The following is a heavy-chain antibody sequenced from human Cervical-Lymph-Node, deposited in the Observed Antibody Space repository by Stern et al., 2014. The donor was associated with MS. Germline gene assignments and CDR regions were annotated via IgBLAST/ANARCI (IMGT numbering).Heavy chain of an antibody. CDR1: GFTFRRSD. CDR3: ARESAHISPYLEY. D-gene: IGHD6-25*01. V-gene: IGHV3-33*07. CDR2: MQYDGSTK. J-gene: IGHJ4*02. Sequence: VQLVESGGGVVQPGKSLRLSCATSGFTFRRSDMYWVRQAPGKGLEWVAVMQYDGSTKYNEDSVKGRFTISRDNSKNTLFLQMNSLRAADTALYYCARESAHISPYLEYWGQGTLVTVSS.